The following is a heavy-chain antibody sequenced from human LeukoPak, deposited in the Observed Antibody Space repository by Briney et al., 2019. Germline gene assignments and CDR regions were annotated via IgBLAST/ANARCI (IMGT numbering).Heavy chain of an antibody. D-gene: IGHD2-15*01. CDR3: ARGGNCSGGSCYLLDAFDI. CDR1: GASISGHY. CDR2: IHYSGST. J-gene: IGHJ3*02. Sequence: SETLSLTCAVSGASISGHYWSWIRQPPGKELEWIGYIHYSGSTNYNPSVRSRVTISVDTSKNQFSLKLSSVTAADTAVYYCARGGNCSGGSCYLLDAFDIWGQGTMVTVSS. V-gene: IGHV4-59*11.